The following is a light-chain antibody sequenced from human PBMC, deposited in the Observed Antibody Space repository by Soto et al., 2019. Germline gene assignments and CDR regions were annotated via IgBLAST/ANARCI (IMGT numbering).Light chain of an antibody. Sequence: EMVMTQSPPTLSVSPGERVPXSCRASQSVTSNLAWYQQKPGQAPRLLIYGASTRATGIPDRFSGSGSGTEFTLTISSLQSEDFAVYNCQQYNEWPWTFGQGTKVDI. V-gene: IGKV3-15*01. CDR3: QQYNEWPWT. CDR2: GAS. J-gene: IGKJ1*01. CDR1: QSVTSN.